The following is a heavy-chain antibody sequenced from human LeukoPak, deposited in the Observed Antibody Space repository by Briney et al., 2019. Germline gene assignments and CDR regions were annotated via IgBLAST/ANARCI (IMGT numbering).Heavy chain of an antibody. CDR3: ARGPDA. Sequence: KASETLSLTCTVSGDSISGSNYHWGWIRQPPGKGLEWLGTVHHTGRAFYNPSLRGRTTVSVDTSKNEFSLKLTSVTAADTAVYYCARGPDAWGQGILVIVSS. J-gene: IGHJ5*02. CDR1: GDSISGSNYH. CDR2: VHHTGRA. V-gene: IGHV4-39*07.